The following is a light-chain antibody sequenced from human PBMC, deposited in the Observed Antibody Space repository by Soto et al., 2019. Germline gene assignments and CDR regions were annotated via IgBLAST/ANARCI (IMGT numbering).Light chain of an antibody. J-gene: IGKJ5*01. CDR2: DAS. V-gene: IGKV1-5*01. CDR1: QSISGW. CDR3: QQYNNWPPLIT. Sequence: DIQMTQSPSTLSASVGDRVTITCRASQSISGWLAWYQQKPGKAPKLLIYDASSLESGVPSRFSGSGSGTEFTLTISSLQSEDFAVYYCQQYNNWPPLITFGQGTRLEI.